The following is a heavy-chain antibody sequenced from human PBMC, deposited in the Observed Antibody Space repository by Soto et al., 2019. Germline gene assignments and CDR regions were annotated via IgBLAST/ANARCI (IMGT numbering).Heavy chain of an antibody. CDR2: IIPIFGTA. CDR1: GGTFSSYA. J-gene: IGHJ3*02. V-gene: IGHV1-69*13. CDR3: AREWGYYYDSSGYYLLGAFDI. D-gene: IGHD3-22*01. Sequence: ASVKVSCKASGGTFSSYAISWVRQAPGQGLEWMGGIIPIFGTANYAQKFQGRVTITADESTSTAYMELSSLRSEDTAVYYCAREWGYYYDSSGYYLLGAFDIWGQGTMVTV.